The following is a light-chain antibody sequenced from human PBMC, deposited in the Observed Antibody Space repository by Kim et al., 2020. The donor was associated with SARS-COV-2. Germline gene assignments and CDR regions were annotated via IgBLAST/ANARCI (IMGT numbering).Light chain of an antibody. J-gene: IGKJ4*01. CDR1: QGNATY. CDR3: HQLSSHHFT. CDR2: AAS. Sequence: AAVGDRVTITCRARQGNATYLAWDQQRPGRAPNHLIYAASTLQSGIPSRFTASGSGTEFALTISSLQPDDCATYYCHQLSSHHFTFGGGTKVDIK. V-gene: IGKV1-9*01.